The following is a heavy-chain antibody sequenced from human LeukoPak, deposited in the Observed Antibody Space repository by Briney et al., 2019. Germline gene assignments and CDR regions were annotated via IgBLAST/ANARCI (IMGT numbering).Heavy chain of an antibody. CDR3: ARATTVRTPPYYFDY. J-gene: IGHJ4*02. CDR1: GFTFSSYA. Sequence: GGSLRLSCAASGFTFSSYAMHWVRQAPGKGLEWVAVISYDGSNKYYADSVKGRFTISRDNSKNTLYLQMNSLRAEDTAVYYCARATTVRTPPYYFDYWGQGALVTVSS. V-gene: IGHV3-30-3*01. D-gene: IGHD4-11*01. CDR2: ISYDGSNK.